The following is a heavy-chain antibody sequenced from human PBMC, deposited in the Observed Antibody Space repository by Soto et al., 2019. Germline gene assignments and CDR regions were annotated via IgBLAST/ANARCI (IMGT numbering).Heavy chain of an antibody. CDR2: IIPVFRTT. D-gene: IGHD1-1*01. CDR3: ARSYPYRLIQTPAGNQYYYPMDV. Sequence: QVQLVQSGAEVKKPGSSVKVSCNASGGNFSSYAISWLRQAPGQGLEWMGGIIPVFRTTNYEQKLQGRVTITADGSTISAYMELSSLTSADTAVSYCARSYPYRLIQTPAGNQYYYPMDVWGQGTTVTVSS. J-gene: IGHJ6*02. V-gene: IGHV1-69*01. CDR1: GGNFSSYA.